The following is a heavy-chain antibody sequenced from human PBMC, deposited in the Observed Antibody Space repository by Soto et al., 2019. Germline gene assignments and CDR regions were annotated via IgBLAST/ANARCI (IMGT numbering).Heavy chain of an antibody. V-gene: IGHV4-59*08. J-gene: IGHJ5*02. Sequence: SEPLCVTWTVADGTIRSHDGSCILQQPGKGLEWIGYIYYSGSTNYNPSLKSRVTISVDTSKNQFSLKLSSVTAADTAVYYCARHRGEGIAAAIDPFDPWGQGTLVTVSS. CDR1: DGTIRSHD. CDR3: ARHRGEGIAAAIDPFDP. CDR2: IYYSGST. D-gene: IGHD6-13*01.